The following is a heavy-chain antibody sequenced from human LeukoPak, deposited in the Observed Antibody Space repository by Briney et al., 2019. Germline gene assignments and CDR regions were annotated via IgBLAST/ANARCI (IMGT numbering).Heavy chain of an antibody. CDR1: GYTFTSYG. D-gene: IGHD1-26*01. CDR3: SRDSSGGGSYHHYFAF. V-gene: IGHV1-18*01. Sequence: EASVKVSCKASGYTFTSYGISWVRQAPGRGLEWMGWISTHNGNTNYAQKLQGRVTMTTDTSTSTAYMELRSLNSDDTAVYYCSRDSSGGGSYHHYFAFWGQGTLVTVSS. CDR2: ISTHNGNT. J-gene: IGHJ4*02.